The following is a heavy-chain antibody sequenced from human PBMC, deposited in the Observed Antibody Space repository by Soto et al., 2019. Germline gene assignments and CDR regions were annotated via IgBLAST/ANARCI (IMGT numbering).Heavy chain of an antibody. D-gene: IGHD6-19*01. CDR1: GFTFSSYS. CDR2: ISSSSTI. V-gene: IGHV3-48*02. J-gene: IGHJ5*02. CDR3: ARDKDSSGWYNWFDP. Sequence: GGSLRLSCAASGFTFSSYSMNWVRQAPGKGLEWVSYISSSSTIYYADSVKGRFTTSRDNAKNSLYLQMNSLRDEDTAVYYCARDKDSSGWYNWFDPWGQGTLVTVSS.